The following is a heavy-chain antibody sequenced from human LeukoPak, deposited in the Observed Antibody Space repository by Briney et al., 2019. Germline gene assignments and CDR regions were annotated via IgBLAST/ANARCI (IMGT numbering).Heavy chain of an antibody. Sequence: GASVKVSCKASGYTFTSYDINWVRQATGQGLEWMGWMNPNSGNTGYAQKFQGRVTITRNTSISTAYMELSSLRSEDTAVCYCARGVHTIPWVEFGYYYYMDVWGKGTTVTVSS. CDR1: GYTFTSYD. J-gene: IGHJ6*03. V-gene: IGHV1-8*03. CDR2: MNPNSGNT. D-gene: IGHD2-2*02. CDR3: ARGVHTIPWVEFGYYYYMDV.